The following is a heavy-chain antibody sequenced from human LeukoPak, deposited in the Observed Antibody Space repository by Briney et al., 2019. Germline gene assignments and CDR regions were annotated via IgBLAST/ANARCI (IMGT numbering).Heavy chain of an antibody. D-gene: IGHD6-13*01. CDR1: GYTFTSYG. Sequence: GASVKVSCKASGYTFTSYGISWVRQAPGQGLEWMGWISAYNGNTNYAQKLQGRVTITADKSTSTAYMELSSLRSEDTAVYYCARDAAWYSSSWYDAGWFDPWGQGTLVTVSS. CDR3: ARDAAWYSSSWYDAGWFDP. V-gene: IGHV1-18*01. CDR2: ISAYNGNT. J-gene: IGHJ5*02.